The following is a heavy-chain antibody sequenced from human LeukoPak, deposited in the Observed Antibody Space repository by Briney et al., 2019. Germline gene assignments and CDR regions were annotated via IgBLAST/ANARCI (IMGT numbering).Heavy chain of an antibody. J-gene: IGHJ3*02. CDR3: ASSLTGDAFDI. D-gene: IGHD1-20*01. V-gene: IGHV3-48*01. CDR1: GFTFSSYS. CDR2: ISSSSSTI. Sequence: GGSLRLSCAASGFTFSSYSMYWVRQAPGKGLEWVSYISSSSSTIYYADSVKGRFTISRDNAKNSLYLQMNSLRAEDTAVYYCASSLTGDAFDIWGQGTMVTVSS.